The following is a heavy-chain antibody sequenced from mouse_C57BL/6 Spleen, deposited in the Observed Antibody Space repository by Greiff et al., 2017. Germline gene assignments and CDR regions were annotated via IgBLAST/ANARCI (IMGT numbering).Heavy chain of an antibody. V-gene: IGHV1-59*01. CDR3: ARDYYGSSPRYFDV. D-gene: IGHD1-1*01. CDR2: IDPSDSYT. Sequence: QVQLKQPGAELVRPGTSVKLSCKASGYTFTSYWMHWVKQRPGQGLEWIGVIDPSDSYTNYNQKFKGKATLTVDTSSSTAYMQLSSLTSEDSAVYYCARDYYGSSPRYFDVWGTGTTVTVSS. CDR1: GYTFTSYW. J-gene: IGHJ1*03.